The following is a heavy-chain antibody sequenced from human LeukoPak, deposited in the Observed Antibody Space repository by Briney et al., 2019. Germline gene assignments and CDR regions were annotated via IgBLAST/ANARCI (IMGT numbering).Heavy chain of an antibody. CDR3: AKFSGYDYHLDY. CDR2: MDPNSGNT. D-gene: IGHD5-12*01. J-gene: IGHJ4*02. V-gene: IGHV1-8*01. CDR1: GYTFISYD. Sequence: ASVKVSCKASGYTFISYDINWVRQATGQGLEWMGWMDPNSGNTGYAQTFQGRVTMTRNTSISTAYMELSSLRSEDTAVYYCAKFSGYDYHLDYWGQGTLVTVSS.